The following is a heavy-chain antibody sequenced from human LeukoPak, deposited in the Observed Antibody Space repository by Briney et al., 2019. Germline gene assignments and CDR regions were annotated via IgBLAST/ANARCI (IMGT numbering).Heavy chain of an antibody. J-gene: IGHJ4*02. V-gene: IGHV4-59*08. CDR2: IYYSGST. CDR3: AGTHSSGYYYFLDY. D-gene: IGHD3-22*01. CDR1: GGSISSYY. Sequence: SETLSLTCTVSGGSISSYYWSWIRQPPGKGLEWIGYIYYSGSTNYNPSLKSRVTISVDTSKNQFSLKLSSVTAADTAVYYCAGTHSSGYYYFLDYWGQGTLVTVSS.